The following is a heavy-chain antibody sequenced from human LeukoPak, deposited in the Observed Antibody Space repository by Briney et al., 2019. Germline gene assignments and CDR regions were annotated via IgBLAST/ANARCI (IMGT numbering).Heavy chain of an antibody. Sequence: ASVKVSCXASGGTFNSYAINWVRQAPGQGLEWMGRIFPIFGTANYAQKFQGRVTVTTDESTNTAYMELSSLRPEDTAMYYCARDRGERDSSWSLPAHGFDIWGQGTMVTVSS. CDR3: ARDRGERDSSWSLPAHGFDI. CDR2: IFPIFGTA. CDR1: GGTFNSYA. J-gene: IGHJ3*02. D-gene: IGHD6-13*01. V-gene: IGHV1-69*05.